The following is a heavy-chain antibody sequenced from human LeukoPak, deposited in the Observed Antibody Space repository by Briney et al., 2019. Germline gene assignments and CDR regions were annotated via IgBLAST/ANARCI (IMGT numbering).Heavy chain of an antibody. J-gene: IGHJ4*02. CDR2: IYSDGST. CDR1: GFTVSSNY. Sequence: PGGSLRLSCAASGFTVSSNYMNWVRQAPGKGLEWVSVIYSDGSTYYADSVKGRFTISRDNSKNTLYLQMNSLRVEDTAVYYCAKENWGSADYWGQGTLVTVSS. V-gene: IGHV3-53*01. CDR3: AKENWGSADY. D-gene: IGHD7-27*01.